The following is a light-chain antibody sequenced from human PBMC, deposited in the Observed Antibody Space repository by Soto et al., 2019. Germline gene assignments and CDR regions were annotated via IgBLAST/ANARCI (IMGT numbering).Light chain of an antibody. Sequence: QSVLAQPASVSGSRGQSITISCTGTSSDVGRYNYVSWFQQHPGKVPKLIIYDVSNWPSGVSDRFSGSKSGNTASLTISGLPPEDEADYYCSSFTSSSTFVFGTGTKLTVL. CDR1: SSDVGRYNY. CDR2: DVS. V-gene: IGLV2-14*03. CDR3: SSFTSSSTFV. J-gene: IGLJ1*01.